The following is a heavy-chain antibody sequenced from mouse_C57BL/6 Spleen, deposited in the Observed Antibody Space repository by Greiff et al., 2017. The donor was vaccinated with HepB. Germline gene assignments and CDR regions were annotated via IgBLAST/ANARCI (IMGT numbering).Heavy chain of an antibody. CDR3: ANTLRGLVFAY. D-gene: IGHD3-3*01. Sequence: EVQLVESGPGLVKPSQSLSLTCSVTGYSITSGYYWNWIRQFPGNKLEWMGYISYDGSNNYNPSLKNRISITRDTSKNQFFLKLNSVTTEDTATYYCANTLRGLVFAYWGQGTLVTVSA. CDR1: GYSITSGYY. CDR2: ISYDGSN. V-gene: IGHV3-6*01. J-gene: IGHJ3*01.